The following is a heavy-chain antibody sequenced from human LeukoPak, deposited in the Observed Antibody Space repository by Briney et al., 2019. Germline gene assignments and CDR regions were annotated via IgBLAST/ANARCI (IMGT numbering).Heavy chain of an antibody. Sequence: GGSLRLSCAASGFTFSSYAMSWVRQAPGKGLEWVSAISGSGGSTYYADSVKGRFTISRDNSKNTLYLQMNSLRAEDTAVYYCAKDLKYSSSWYLTYWGQGTLVTVSS. J-gene: IGHJ4*02. CDR1: GFTFSSYA. D-gene: IGHD6-13*01. CDR2: ISGSGGST. CDR3: AKDLKYSSSWYLTY. V-gene: IGHV3-23*01.